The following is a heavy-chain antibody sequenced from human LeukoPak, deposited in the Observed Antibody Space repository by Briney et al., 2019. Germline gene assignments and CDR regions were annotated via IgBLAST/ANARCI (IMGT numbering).Heavy chain of an antibody. CDR2: ISGSGGST. D-gene: IGHD3-10*01. Sequence: GGSLRLSCAASGFTFSSYAMSWVRQAPGKGLEWVSAISGSGGSTYYADSVKGRFTISRDNAKDSLYLQMNSLRAEDTALYYCAKYHYGSGTSFGYWGQGTLVTVSS. J-gene: IGHJ4*02. CDR1: GFTFSSYA. V-gene: IGHV3-23*01. CDR3: AKYHYGSGTSFGY.